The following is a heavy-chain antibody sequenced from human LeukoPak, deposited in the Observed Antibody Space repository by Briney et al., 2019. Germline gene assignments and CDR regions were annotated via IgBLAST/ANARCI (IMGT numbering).Heavy chain of an antibody. CDR3: ARGVLEWLLSGTPSRFDP. Sequence: SETLSLTCTVSGGSVSSGSYYWSWLRQPPGKGLEWIGYIYYSGSTNYNPSLKSRVTISVDTSKNQFSLKLSSVTAADTAVYYCARGVLEWLLSGTPSRFDPWGQGTLVTVSS. J-gene: IGHJ5*02. D-gene: IGHD3-3*01. V-gene: IGHV4-61*01. CDR1: GGSVSSGSYY. CDR2: IYYSGST.